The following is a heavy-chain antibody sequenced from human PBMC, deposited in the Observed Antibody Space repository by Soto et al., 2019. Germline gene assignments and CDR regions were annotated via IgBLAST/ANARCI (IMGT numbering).Heavy chain of an antibody. V-gene: IGHV1-69*01. J-gene: IGHJ4*02. CDR2: FVPLVGTA. D-gene: IGHD1-26*01. Sequence: QVQLVQSGAGVKKPGSSVKVSCKASGGTFSSYSITWVRQAPGQGLEWMGGFVPLVGTANYAQKFQGRLTITAGESASTAYMDLSSLRSDDTAIYYCAIGSTYSGEFEFWGQGSLVTVSS. CDR1: GGTFSSYS. CDR3: AIGSTYSGEFEF.